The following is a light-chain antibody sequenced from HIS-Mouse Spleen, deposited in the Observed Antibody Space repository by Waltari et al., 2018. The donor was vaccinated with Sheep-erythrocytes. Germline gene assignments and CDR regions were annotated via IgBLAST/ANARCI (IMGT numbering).Light chain of an antibody. Sequence: QSALTQPASVSGSPGQSITISCTGTSSDVGRYNLVSWYQQHPGKAPKLMIYEGSKRPSGVSNRFSGSKSGNTASLTISGLQAEDEADYYCQAWDSSTVVFGGGTKLTVL. CDR3: QAWDSSTVV. V-gene: IGLV2-23*01. CDR2: EGS. CDR1: SSDVGRYNL. J-gene: IGLJ2*01.